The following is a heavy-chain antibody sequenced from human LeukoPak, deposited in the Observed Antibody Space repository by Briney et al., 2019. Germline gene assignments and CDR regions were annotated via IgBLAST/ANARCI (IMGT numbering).Heavy chain of an antibody. CDR3: PKAARKPRDGNTQPKPYYFAY. V-gene: IGHV3-23*01. D-gene: IGHD5-24*01. J-gene: IGHJ4*02. Sequence: GGSLRLSCAASGFIFSNYAMTWVRQAPGKGLEWVSTFSGSGGGTYYADSVKGRFTISRDNSKNTLYLQMNSLRPEDTALYYSPKAARKPRDGNTQPKPYYFAYWGQGTLVTVSS. CDR2: FSGSGGGT. CDR1: GFIFSNYA.